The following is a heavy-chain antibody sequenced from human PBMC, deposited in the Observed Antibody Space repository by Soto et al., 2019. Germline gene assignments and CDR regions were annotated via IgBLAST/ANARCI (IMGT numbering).Heavy chain of an antibody. J-gene: IGHJ4*02. Sequence: QVQLQESGPGLVKPSGTLSLTCAVSGGSISSSNWWSWVRQPPGKGLEWIGEIYHSGSTNYNPSLKSGVTISVDKSKNQFSLKLSSVTAADTAVYYCARGYYYDSSGYFGIDYWGQGTLVTVSS. CDR3: ARGYYYDSSGYFGIDY. V-gene: IGHV4-4*02. D-gene: IGHD3-22*01. CDR1: GGSISSSNW. CDR2: IYHSGST.